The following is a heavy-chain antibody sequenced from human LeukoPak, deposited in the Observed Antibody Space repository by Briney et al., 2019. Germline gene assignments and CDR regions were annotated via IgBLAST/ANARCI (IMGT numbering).Heavy chain of an antibody. V-gene: IGHV4-59*12. J-gene: IGHJ4*02. CDR3: ARGRTYYDFWSGYRPLDY. Sequence: SETLSLTCTVSGGSISSYYWSWIRQPPGKGLEWIGYIYYSGSTNYNPSLKSRVTISVDTSKNQFSLKLSSVTAADTAVYYCARGRTYYDFWSGYRPLDYWGQGTLVTVSS. D-gene: IGHD3-3*01. CDR2: IYYSGST. CDR1: GGSISSYY.